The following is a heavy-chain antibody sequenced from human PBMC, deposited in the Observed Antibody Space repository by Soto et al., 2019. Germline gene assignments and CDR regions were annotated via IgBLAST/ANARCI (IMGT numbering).Heavy chain of an antibody. D-gene: IGHD3-3*01. Sequence: PGGSLRLSCSASGFTFSSYAMHWVRQAPGKGLEYVSAISSNGGSTYYADSVKGRFTISRDNSKNTLYLQMTGLRAEDTAVYYCALTYYDFWSGYYPIRSFDYWGQGTLVTVSS. CDR2: ISSNGGST. V-gene: IGHV3-64D*06. J-gene: IGHJ4*02. CDR3: ALTYYDFWSGYYPIRSFDY. CDR1: GFTFSSYA.